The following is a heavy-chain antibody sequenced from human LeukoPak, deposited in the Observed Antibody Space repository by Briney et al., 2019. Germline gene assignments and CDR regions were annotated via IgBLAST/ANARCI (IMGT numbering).Heavy chain of an antibody. V-gene: IGHV3-7*01. D-gene: IGHD2-2*01. J-gene: IGHJ4*02. Sequence: GGSLRLSCAASGFTFETYWMSGVRQAPGKGLEWLANIKHNGREKYYVDSVKGRFTIPRDNAKASLYLHMNSLRVEDTAIYYCARVRFPADCWGQGTLVTVSS. CDR2: IKHNGREK. CDR1: GFTFETYW. CDR3: ARVRFPADC.